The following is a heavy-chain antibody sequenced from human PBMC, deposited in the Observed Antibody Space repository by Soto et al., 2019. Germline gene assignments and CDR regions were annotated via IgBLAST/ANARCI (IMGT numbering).Heavy chain of an antibody. D-gene: IGHD1-7*01. CDR1: GGSFSGYY. CDR3: ARGRRTGTTYWGRAFDI. V-gene: IGHV4-34*01. Sequence: SETLSLTFAVYGGSFSGYYWSWIRQPPGKGLEWIGEINHSGSTNYNPSLKSRVTISVDTSKNQFSLKLSSVTAADTAVYYCARGRRTGTTYWGRAFDIWGQGTMVTVSS. J-gene: IGHJ3*02. CDR2: INHSGST.